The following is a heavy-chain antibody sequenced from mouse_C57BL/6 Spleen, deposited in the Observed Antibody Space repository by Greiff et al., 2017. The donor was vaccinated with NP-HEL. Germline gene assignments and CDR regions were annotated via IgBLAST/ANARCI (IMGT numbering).Heavy chain of an antibody. Sequence: EVKLVESGGGLVKPGGSLKLSCAASGFTFSSYAMSWVRQTPEKRLEWVATISDGGSYTYYPDNVKGRFTISRDNAKNNLYLQMSHLKSEDTAMYYCARGRDGYDDMDYWGQGTSVTVSS. J-gene: IGHJ4*01. CDR3: ARGRDGYDDMDY. CDR2: ISDGGSYT. D-gene: IGHD2-2*01. V-gene: IGHV5-4*03. CDR1: GFTFSSYA.